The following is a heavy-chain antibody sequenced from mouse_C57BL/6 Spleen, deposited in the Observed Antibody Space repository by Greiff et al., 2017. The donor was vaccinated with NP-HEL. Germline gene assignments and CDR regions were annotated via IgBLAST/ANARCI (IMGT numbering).Heavy chain of an antibody. D-gene: IGHD1-1*01. CDR1: GYTFTGYW. CDR2: ILPGSGST. V-gene: IGHV1-9*01. CDR3: AGGVVATEGYYFDY. J-gene: IGHJ2*01. Sequence: QVQLKQSGAELMKPGASVKLSCKATGYTFTGYWIEWVKQRPGHGLEWIGEILPGSGSTNYNEKFKGKATFTADTSSNTAYMQLSSLTTEDSAIYYCAGGVVATEGYYFDYWGQGTTLTVSS.